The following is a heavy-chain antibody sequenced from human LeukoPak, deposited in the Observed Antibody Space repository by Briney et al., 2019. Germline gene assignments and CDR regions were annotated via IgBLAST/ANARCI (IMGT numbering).Heavy chain of an antibody. CDR1: GGSISSGSYY. Sequence: TSETLSLTCTVSGGSISSGSYYWSWIRQPAGKGLEWIGRIYTSGSTNYNPSLKSRVTISVDTSKNQFSLKLSSVTAADTAVYYCARDQAAGYYSYYYYYMDVWGKGTTVTVSS. J-gene: IGHJ6*03. V-gene: IGHV4-61*02. CDR2: IYTSGST. D-gene: IGHD3-22*01. CDR3: ARDQAAGYYSYYYYYMDV.